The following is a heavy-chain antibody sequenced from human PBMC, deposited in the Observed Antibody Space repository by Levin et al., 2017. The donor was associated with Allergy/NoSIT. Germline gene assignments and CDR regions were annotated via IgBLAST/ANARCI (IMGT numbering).Heavy chain of an antibody. D-gene: IGHD3-10*01. Sequence: GGPLRLSCVVSGFSFSSSWMSWVRQAPGKGLEWVANINEDGSAKYYVDSVKGRFTVSRDNAENSLYLQMDDLRAEDTALYYCARDVTMGGEAWGQGTLVTVSS. CDR3: ARDVTMGGEA. CDR1: GFSFSSSW. CDR2: INEDGSAK. V-gene: IGHV3-7*03. J-gene: IGHJ5*02.